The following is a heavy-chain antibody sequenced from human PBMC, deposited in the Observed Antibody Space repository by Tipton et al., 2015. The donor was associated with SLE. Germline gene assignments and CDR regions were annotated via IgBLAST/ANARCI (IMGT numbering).Heavy chain of an antibody. D-gene: IGHD3-22*01. V-gene: IGHV3-23*01. CDR3: AKDLTLIIASLWDY. CDR1: GFAFSNYA. J-gene: IGHJ4*02. Sequence: GSLRLSCAASGFAFSNYAMSWVRQAPGKGLEWVSAISDSGGRTSYADSVKGRFTISRDNSKNTLYLQMSSLRADDTAVYYCAKDLTLIIASLWDYWGQGTLVTVSS. CDR2: ISDSGGRT.